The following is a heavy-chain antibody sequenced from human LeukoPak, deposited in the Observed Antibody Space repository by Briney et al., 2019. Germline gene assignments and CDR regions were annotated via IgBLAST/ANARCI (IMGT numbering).Heavy chain of an antibody. Sequence: PSGTLSLTCAVSGGSISSHSWWSWVRQPPGKGLEWIGETYHGGATNYDPSLRSRVSMSVDKSKNHFSLNLDSVTAADTAVYYCASHVTVLGTRGFDYWGQGNLVTVSS. CDR1: GGSISSHSW. D-gene: IGHD2/OR15-2a*01. V-gene: IGHV4-4*02. CDR2: TYHGGAT. CDR3: ASHVTVLGTRGFDY. J-gene: IGHJ4*02.